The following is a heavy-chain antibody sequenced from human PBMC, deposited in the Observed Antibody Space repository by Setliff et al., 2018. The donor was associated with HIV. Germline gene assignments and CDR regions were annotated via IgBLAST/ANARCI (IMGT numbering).Heavy chain of an antibody. J-gene: IGHJ2*01. Sequence: GESLTISCAASGFTFNSYEMNWVRQAPGKGLEWVSYISSSGSTMYYADSVKGRFTISRDNAKNSLYLQMNSLRAEDTAVYHCARDRAGYYERYWHFDLWGRGTLVTVS. CDR3: ARDRAGYYERYWHFDL. D-gene: IGHD3-22*01. CDR2: ISSSGSTM. V-gene: IGHV3-48*03. CDR1: GFTFNSYE.